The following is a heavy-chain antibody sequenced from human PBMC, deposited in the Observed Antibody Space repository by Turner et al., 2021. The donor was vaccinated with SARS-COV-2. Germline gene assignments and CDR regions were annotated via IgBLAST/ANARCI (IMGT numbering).Heavy chain of an antibody. V-gene: IGHV4-39*01. Sequence: QLQLQESGPGLVKPSETLSLPCTVSVGSISSSNYYWGWIRQPPGKGLEWIGSIYYSGSTYYNPSLKSRVTISVDTSKNQFSLKLSSVTAADTAVYYCARLLNPGSYYYYYYGMDVWGQGTTVTVSS. D-gene: IGHD3-10*01. J-gene: IGHJ6*02. CDR1: VGSISSSNYY. CDR3: ARLLNPGSYYYYYYGMDV. CDR2: IYYSGST.